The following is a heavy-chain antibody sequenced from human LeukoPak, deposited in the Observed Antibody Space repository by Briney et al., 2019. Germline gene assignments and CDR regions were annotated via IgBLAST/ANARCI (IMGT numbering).Heavy chain of an antibody. CDR1: GGSISSSSYY. D-gene: IGHD5-12*01. V-gene: IGHV4-39*01. CDR3: ASEVTLGLYSGYDGAFDI. CDR2: IYYSGST. Sequence: SETLSLTCTVSGGSISSSSYYWGWIRQPPGKGLEWIGSIYYSGSTYYNPSLKSRVTISVDTPKNQFSLKLSSVTAADTAVYYCASEVTLGLYSGYDGAFDIWGQGTMVTVSS. J-gene: IGHJ3*02.